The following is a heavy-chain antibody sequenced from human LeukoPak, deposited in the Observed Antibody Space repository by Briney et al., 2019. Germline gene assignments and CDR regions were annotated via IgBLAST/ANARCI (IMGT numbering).Heavy chain of an antibody. V-gene: IGHV4-39*01. J-gene: IGHJ4*02. Sequence: SETLSLTCTVSGGSISSSSYYWGWIHQPPGKGLEWVGSIYYSGTTYYNPSLKSRVTISLDASKNQFSLKLNSVTAADTAVYYCARQVGGGRWYFDYWGQGTLVTVSS. CDR1: GGSISSSSYY. D-gene: IGHD6-19*01. CDR2: IYYSGTT. CDR3: ARQVGGGRWYFDY.